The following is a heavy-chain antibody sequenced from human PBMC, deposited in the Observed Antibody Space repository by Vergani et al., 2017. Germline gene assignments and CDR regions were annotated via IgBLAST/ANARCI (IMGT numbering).Heavy chain of an antibody. CDR2: ISWNSGSI. Sequence: EVQLLESGGGLVQPGGSLRLSCAASGFTFDDYAMHWVRQAPGKGLEWVSGISWNSGSIGYADSVKGRFTISRDNSKNTLYLQMNSLRAEDTAVYYCAKDLGGSYPDAFDIWGQGTMVTVSS. CDR1: GFTFDDYA. V-gene: IGHV3-9*01. J-gene: IGHJ3*02. CDR3: AKDLGGSYPDAFDI. D-gene: IGHD1-26*01.